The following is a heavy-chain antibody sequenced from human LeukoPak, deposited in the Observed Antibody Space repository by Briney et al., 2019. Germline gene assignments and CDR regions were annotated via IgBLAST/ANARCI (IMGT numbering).Heavy chain of an antibody. V-gene: IGHV3-20*04. J-gene: IGHJ6*03. CDR1: GFTFDVYG. Sequence: GGSLRLSCAASGFTFDVYGMSWVRQAPGKGLEWVAGINWNGGSTGYADSVKGRFTISRDNAKNSLYLQMNSLRAEDTALYYCARIAAAYYYYYYMDVWGKGTTVTVSS. CDR3: ARIAAAYYYYYYMDV. CDR2: INWNGGST. D-gene: IGHD6-13*01.